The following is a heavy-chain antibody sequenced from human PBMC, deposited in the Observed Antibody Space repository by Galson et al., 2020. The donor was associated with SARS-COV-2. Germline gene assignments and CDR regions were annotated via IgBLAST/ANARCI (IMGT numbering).Heavy chain of an antibody. CDR1: GYSFTTYY. CDR2: IDPSDSYI. D-gene: IGHD3-10*01. J-gene: IGHJ3*02. CDR3: ARHYPGGSDAFDI. Sequence: HGESLKISCKGSGYSFTTYYITWVRQMPGKGLEWMGRIDPSDSYIKYSPSFQGHVTISGDKSISSVYLQWSSLKASDTAVYYCARHYPGGSDAFDIWGQWTKVTVSS. V-gene: IGHV5-10-1*01.